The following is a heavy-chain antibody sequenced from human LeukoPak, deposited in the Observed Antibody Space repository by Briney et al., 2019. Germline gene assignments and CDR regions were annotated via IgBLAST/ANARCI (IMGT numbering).Heavy chain of an antibody. CDR3: ARDFSF. CDR2: ISSSSSYI. CDR1: GFTFSSYS. J-gene: IGHJ4*02. Sequence: PGGSLRLSCAASGFTFSSYSMNWVRQAPGKGLEWVSSISSSSSYIYYAGSGEGRFTISRDNAKNSLYLQMNSLKAEDTAVYYCARDFSFWGQGTLVTVSS. V-gene: IGHV3-21*01.